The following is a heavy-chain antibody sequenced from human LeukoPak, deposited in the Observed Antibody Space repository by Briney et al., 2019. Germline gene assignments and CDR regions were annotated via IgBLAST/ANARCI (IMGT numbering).Heavy chain of an antibody. Sequence: GESLKISCKGSGYSFTNYWIAWVRQMPGKGLEWMGILYPGDSDTRYSPSFQGQVAISADRSISTAYLQWSSLKASDTAMYYCARASRDGYNQNFDYWGQGTLVTVSS. CDR1: GYSFTNYW. J-gene: IGHJ4*02. D-gene: IGHD5-24*01. V-gene: IGHV5-51*01. CDR3: ARASRDGYNQNFDY. CDR2: LYPGDSDT.